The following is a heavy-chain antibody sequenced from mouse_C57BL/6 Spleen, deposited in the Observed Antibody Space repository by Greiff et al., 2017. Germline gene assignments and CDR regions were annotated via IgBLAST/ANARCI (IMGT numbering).Heavy chain of an antibody. D-gene: IGHD4-1*01. V-gene: IGHV1-74*01. CDR1: GYTFTSYW. Sequence: VQLQQSGAELVKPGASVKVSCKASGYTFTSYWMHWVKQRPGQGLEWIGRIHPSDSDTNYNQKFKGKATLTVDKSSSTAYMQLSRLTSEDSAVYYCARLTGTYYFDYWGQGTTLTVSS. J-gene: IGHJ2*01. CDR3: ARLTGTYYFDY. CDR2: IHPSDSDT.